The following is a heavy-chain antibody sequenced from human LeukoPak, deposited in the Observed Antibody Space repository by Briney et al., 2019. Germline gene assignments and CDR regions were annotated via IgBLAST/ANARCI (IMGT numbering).Heavy chain of an antibody. Sequence: GESLKISCKGSGYSFTSYWIGWVRQMPGKGLEWMGIIYPGDSDTRYSPSFQGQVTISADKSISTAYLQWSSLKASDTAMYYCARRPSSPGGVIVNVGLDFAFDIWGQGTMVTVSS. V-gene: IGHV5-51*01. CDR3: ARRPSSPGGVIVNVGLDFAFDI. J-gene: IGHJ3*02. D-gene: IGHD3-16*02. CDR2: IYPGDSDT. CDR1: GYSFTSYW.